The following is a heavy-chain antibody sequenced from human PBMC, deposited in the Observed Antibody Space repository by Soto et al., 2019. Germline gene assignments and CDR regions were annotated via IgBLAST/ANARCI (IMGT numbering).Heavy chain of an antibody. D-gene: IGHD6-13*01. CDR3: ARAKKGIAAAENWFDP. CDR2: IYYSGST. J-gene: IGHJ5*02. V-gene: IGHV4-31*11. CDR1: GCSISSGGYY. Sequence: SETLSLTCDVTGCSISSGGYYWSWIRQHPGKGLEWIGYIYYSGSTYYNPSLKSRVTISVDTSKNQFSLKLSSVTAADTAVYYCARAKKGIAAAENWFDPWGQGTLVTVSS.